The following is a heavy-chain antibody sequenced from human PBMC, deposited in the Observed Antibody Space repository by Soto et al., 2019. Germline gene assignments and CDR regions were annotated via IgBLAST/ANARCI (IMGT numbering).Heavy chain of an antibody. Sequence: GGSLRLSCIGSGFIFKDYAMTWVRQGPGKGLEWVSTMRESGFDFISFRDSGKGRFTMSRDMSKSTLYLERNGLRAEDTAMYYCAKKLYSGTYYDLESWGPGTLVTVSS. CDR2: MRESGFDFI. D-gene: IGHD1-26*01. CDR3: AKKLYSGTYYDLES. CDR1: GFIFKDYA. V-gene: IGHV3-23*01. J-gene: IGHJ1*01.